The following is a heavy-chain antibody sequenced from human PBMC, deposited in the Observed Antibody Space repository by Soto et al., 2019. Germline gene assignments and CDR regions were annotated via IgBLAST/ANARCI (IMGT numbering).Heavy chain of an antibody. V-gene: IGHV4-39*01. D-gene: IGHD3-10*02. CDR1: CDSITASYSN. J-gene: IGHJ4*02. CDR3: AKLVRDDVRRSDLDH. CDR2: FYYSGTT. Sequence: SDTLSLTCTVSCDSITASYSNWAWIRQPPGKGLEWIGTFYYSGTTSQNPPLRSRITISGDTSRNQFSLNLRSVTAADSGVYYCAKLVRDDVRRSDLDHWGQGTLVTVSS.